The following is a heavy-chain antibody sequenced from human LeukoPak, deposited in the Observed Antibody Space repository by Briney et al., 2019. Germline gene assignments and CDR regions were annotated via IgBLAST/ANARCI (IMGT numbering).Heavy chain of an antibody. J-gene: IGHJ4*02. V-gene: IGHV3-23*01. Sequence: GGSLSPSCAPSGFTFSTYAMSWVRQAPGKGLEWVSGISGSSSHTEDADSVKGRFTISRDNSKNTLFLQMNNLRVEDPALYYCTKEYDESSRSPQWGLDSWGQGTLVTVSS. D-gene: IGHD6-19*01. CDR2: ISGSSSHT. CDR3: TKEYDESSRSPQWGLDS. CDR1: GFTFSTYA.